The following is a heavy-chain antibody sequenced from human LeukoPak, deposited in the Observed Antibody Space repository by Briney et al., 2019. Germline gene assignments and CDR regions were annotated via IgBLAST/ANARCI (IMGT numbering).Heavy chain of an antibody. D-gene: IGHD2-21*02. CDR2: ISAYNGNT. CDR3: ARDGDAYCGGDCYSDY. CDR1: GYTFTSYG. Sequence: ASVKVSCKASGYTFTSYGISWVRQAPGQGLEWMGWISAYNGNTNYAQKLQGKVTMTTDTSTSTAYMELRSLRSDDTAVYYCARDGDAYCGGDCYSDYWGQGTLVTVSS. V-gene: IGHV1-18*01. J-gene: IGHJ4*02.